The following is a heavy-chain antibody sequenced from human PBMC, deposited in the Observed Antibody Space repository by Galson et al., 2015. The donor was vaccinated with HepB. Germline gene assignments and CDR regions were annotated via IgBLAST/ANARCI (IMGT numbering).Heavy chain of an antibody. D-gene: IGHD1-26*01. CDR2: IIPIFGIA. J-gene: IGHJ6*02. CDR3: ARGLIVGATTPSYYGMDV. V-gene: IGHV1-69*13. CDR1: GGTFSSYA. Sequence: SVKVSCKASGGTFSSYAISWVRQAPGQGLEWMVGIIPIFGIANYAQKFKGIVTITADESTSTAYMELSSLRSDDTAVYYCARGLIVGATTPSYYGMDVWGQGTTVTVSS.